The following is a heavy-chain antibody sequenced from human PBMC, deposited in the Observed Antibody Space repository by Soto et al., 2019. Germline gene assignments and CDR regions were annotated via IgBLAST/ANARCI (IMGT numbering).Heavy chain of an antibody. CDR1: GFTFSSYA. D-gene: IGHD2-8*01. V-gene: IGHV3-23*01. Sequence: GGSLRLSCAASGFTFSSYAMSWVRQAPGKGLEWVSAISGSGGSTYYADSVKGRFTISRDNSKNTLYLQMNSLRAEDTAVYYCAKGELGYCTNGVCYFDYWGQGTLVTVSS. CDR2: ISGSGGST. J-gene: IGHJ4*02. CDR3: AKGELGYCTNGVCYFDY.